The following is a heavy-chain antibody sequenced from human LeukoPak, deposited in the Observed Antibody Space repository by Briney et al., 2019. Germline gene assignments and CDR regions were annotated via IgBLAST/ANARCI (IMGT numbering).Heavy chain of an antibody. CDR1: GYSISSGYY. V-gene: IGHV4-38-2*02. D-gene: IGHD3-10*01. CDR2: IYHSGST. Sequence: PSETLSLTCTVSGYSISSGYYWGWIRQPPGKGLEWIGSIYHSGSTYYNPSLKSRVTISVDTSKIHFSLKLSSVTAADTAVYYCASDEWFGSSDYWGQGTLVTVSS. CDR3: ASDEWFGSSDY. J-gene: IGHJ4*02.